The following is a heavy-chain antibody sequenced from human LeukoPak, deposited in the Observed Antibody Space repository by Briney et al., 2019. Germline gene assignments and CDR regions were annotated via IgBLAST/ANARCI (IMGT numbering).Heavy chain of an antibody. J-gene: IGHJ3*02. D-gene: IGHD3-10*01. CDR2: IYTSGST. Sequence: SQTLSLTCTVSGGSISSGSYYWSWIRQPAGKGLEWIGRIYTSGSTNYNPSLKSRVTISVDTSKNQFSLKLSSVTVADTAVYYCARAGDTTIFNDAFDIWGQGTMVTVSS. V-gene: IGHV4-61*02. CDR1: GGSISSGSYY. CDR3: ARAGDTTIFNDAFDI.